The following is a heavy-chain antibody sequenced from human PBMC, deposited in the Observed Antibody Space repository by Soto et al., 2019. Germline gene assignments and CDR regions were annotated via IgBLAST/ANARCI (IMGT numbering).Heavy chain of an antibody. Sequence: QVQLQESGPGLVKPSQTLSLTCTVSGGSISSGGYYWSWIRQHTGKVLEWIGYSYYSRSTYYNPSLKSRVTISVDTSKNQFSQKLSSVTAEDTAVYYCARVGGINWFDPWGQGTLVTVSS. V-gene: IGHV4-31*03. D-gene: IGHD3-16*01. CDR3: ARVGGINWFDP. CDR1: GGSISSGGYY. J-gene: IGHJ5*02. CDR2: SYYSRST.